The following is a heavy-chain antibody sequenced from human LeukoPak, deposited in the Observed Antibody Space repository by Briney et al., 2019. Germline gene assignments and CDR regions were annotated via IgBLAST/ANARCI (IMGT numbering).Heavy chain of an antibody. CDR1: GFTFSDYY. V-gene: IGHV3-11*05. CDR2: ISSSSSYT. CDR3: ARDPKLVTATYYYYYGMDV. J-gene: IGHJ6*02. D-gene: IGHD2-21*02. Sequence: GGSLRLSCAASGFTFSDYYVSGIRQAPGKGLEWVSYISSSSSYTNYADSVKGRFTISRDNAKNSLYLQMNSLRAEDTAVYYCARDPKLVTATYYYYYGMDVWGQGTAVTVSS.